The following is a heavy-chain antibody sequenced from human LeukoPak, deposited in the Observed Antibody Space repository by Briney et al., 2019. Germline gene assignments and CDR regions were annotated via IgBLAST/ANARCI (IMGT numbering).Heavy chain of an antibody. J-gene: IGHJ4*02. Sequence: GGSLRLSCAASGFTFSSYWMHWVRQAPGKGLVWVSRINSDGSSTSYAGSVKGRFTISRDNAKNTLYLQMNSLRAEDTAVYYCARVGYTAQVDYWGQGTLVTVSS. D-gene: IGHD5-18*01. V-gene: IGHV3-74*01. CDR2: INSDGSST. CDR1: GFTFSSYW. CDR3: ARVGYTAQVDY.